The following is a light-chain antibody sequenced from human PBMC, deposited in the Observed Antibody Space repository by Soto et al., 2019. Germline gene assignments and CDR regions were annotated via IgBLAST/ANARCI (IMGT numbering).Light chain of an antibody. V-gene: IGKV1-5*01. CDR3: QQYNAN. CDR2: DGS. Sequence: DIQMTQSPSTLSASVGDRVTITCRASQSISTWLAWYQEKPGKAPKLLIYDGSSLGSGLSSRFSGSGSGTEFTLTISSLQPEDFATYYCQQYNANFGQGTRLEIK. J-gene: IGKJ2*01. CDR1: QSISTW.